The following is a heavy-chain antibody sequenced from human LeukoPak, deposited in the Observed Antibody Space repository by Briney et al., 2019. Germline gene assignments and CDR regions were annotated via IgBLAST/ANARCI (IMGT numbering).Heavy chain of an antibody. Sequence: SETLSLTCAVYGGSFSGYYWSWIRQPPGKGLEWIGEINHSGSTNYNPSLKSRVTISVDTSKNKFSLKLNSVTAADTAVYYCARDILEHPFDYWGQGTLVTVSS. CDR1: GGSFSGYY. V-gene: IGHV4-34*01. CDR3: ARDILEHPFDY. D-gene: IGHD1/OR15-1a*01. J-gene: IGHJ4*02. CDR2: INHSGST.